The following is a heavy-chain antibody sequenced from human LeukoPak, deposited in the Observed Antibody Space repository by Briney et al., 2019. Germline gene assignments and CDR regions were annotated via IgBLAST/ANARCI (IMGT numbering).Heavy chain of an antibody. CDR3: ARIAISGYYYYYMDV. V-gene: IGHV4-59*11. J-gene: IGHJ6*03. Sequence: SETLSLTCTVSGGSICSHYWSWIRQPPGKGLEWIGYIYYSGSTNYNPSLKSRVTISVDTSKNQFSLKLSSVTAADTAVYYCARIAISGYYYYYMDVWGKGTTVTVSS. CDR1: GGSICSHY. D-gene: IGHD2-21*01. CDR2: IYYSGST.